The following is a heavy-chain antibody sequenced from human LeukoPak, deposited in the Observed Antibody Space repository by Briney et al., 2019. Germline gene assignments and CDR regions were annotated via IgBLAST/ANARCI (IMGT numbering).Heavy chain of an antibody. Sequence: GGSLRLSCAASGFTFTDYYMSWIRQAPGKELEGVANIKQDGSEKYYVDSVKGRFTISRDNAKNSLYLQMNSLRVEDTAVYYCARGKSGSYGTKGYWGQGTLVTVSS. V-gene: IGHV3-7*01. J-gene: IGHJ4*02. D-gene: IGHD1-26*01. CDR2: IKQDGSEK. CDR3: ARGKSGSYGTKGY. CDR1: GFTFTDYY.